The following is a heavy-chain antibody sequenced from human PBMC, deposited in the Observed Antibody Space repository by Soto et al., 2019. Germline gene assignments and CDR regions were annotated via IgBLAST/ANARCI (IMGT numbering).Heavy chain of an antibody. CDR3: TRDPYGGSRYYFDS. V-gene: IGHV3-33*01. Sequence: GGSLRLSCAASGFSFSNYAIHWGRQAPGKGLEWVAVIWYDGSNKYYADSVKGRFTISKDNSQNTLYLQMNSLRAEDTAVYYCTRDPYGGSRYYFDSWGQGTLVTVSS. CDR1: GFSFSNYA. D-gene: IGHD1-26*01. CDR2: IWYDGSNK. J-gene: IGHJ4*02.